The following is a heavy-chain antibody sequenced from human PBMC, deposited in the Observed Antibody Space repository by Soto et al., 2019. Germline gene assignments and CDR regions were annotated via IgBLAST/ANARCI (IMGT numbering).Heavy chain of an antibody. CDR2: IFWDDDK. V-gene: IGHV2-5*02. Sequence: QITLKESGPTLLKHTQTLTLTCTFSGFSLSTSGVGVGWIRQPPGKALEWLALIFWDDDKRYIPSLRSRLTITKDTSKNQVVLTMTNLDPVDTATYYCAHTVLRYFDYWGQGTLVTVSS. D-gene: IGHD5-12*01. CDR1: GFSLSTSGVG. CDR3: AHTVLRYFDY. J-gene: IGHJ4*02.